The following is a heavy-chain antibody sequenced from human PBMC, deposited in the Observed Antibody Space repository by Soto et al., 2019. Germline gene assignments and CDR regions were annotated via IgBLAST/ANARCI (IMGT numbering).Heavy chain of an antibody. CDR1: GGTCIGHD. Sequence: PLEPIPVTRGVEGGTCIGHDCSCIRKTPEKGLEWIGEINHSGGTNYNPSLKSRVTMSVDTSNNHFSLRLSSVTAADTAVYYCARVGSSIAVRPFDYCGQGTLVTVSS. V-gene: IGHV4-34*10. CDR3: ARVGSSIAVRPFDY. J-gene: IGHJ4*02. D-gene: IGHD6-6*01. CDR2: INHSGGT.